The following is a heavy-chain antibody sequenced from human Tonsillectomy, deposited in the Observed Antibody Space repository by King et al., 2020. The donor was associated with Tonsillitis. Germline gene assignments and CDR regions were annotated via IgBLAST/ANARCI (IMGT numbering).Heavy chain of an antibody. Sequence: VQLVESGGGVVQSGRSLRLSCAASGFTFSSYGMHWVRQAPGKGLEWVAVIWYNGSNKYYADSVKGRFTISRDNSKNTLYLQMNSLRAEDTAVYYCARDGPNYYYMDVWGTGTTVTVSS. CDR1: GFTFSSYG. V-gene: IGHV3-33*08. CDR3: ARDGPNYYYMDV. CDR2: IWYNGSNK. J-gene: IGHJ6*03. D-gene: IGHD1-26*01.